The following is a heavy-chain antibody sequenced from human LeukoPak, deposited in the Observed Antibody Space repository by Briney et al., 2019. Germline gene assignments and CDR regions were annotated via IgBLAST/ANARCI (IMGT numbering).Heavy chain of an antibody. D-gene: IGHD2-2*02. Sequence: GGSLRLSCAASGFTFSSYAMSWVRQAPGKGLEWVSAISGAGGSTYYADSVKGRFTISRDNSKNTLYLQMNSLRAEDTAVYYCAKDLDCSSTSCYKDYWGQGTLVTVSS. J-gene: IGHJ4*02. CDR3: AKDLDCSSTSCYKDY. CDR2: ISGAGGST. V-gene: IGHV3-23*01. CDR1: GFTFSSYA.